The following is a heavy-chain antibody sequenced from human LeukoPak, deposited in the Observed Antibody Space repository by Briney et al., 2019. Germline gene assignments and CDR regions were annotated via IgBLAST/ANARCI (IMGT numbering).Heavy chain of an antibody. CDR3: AREATYSNSPFDY. V-gene: IGHV4-4*02. CDR1: GGSISSPNW. Sequence: SGTLSLTCVVSGGSISSPNWWSWVRQPPGKGLEWIGEISHSGATNYSPSLKSRVTISVDKSKNQFSLRLNSVTAADTAVYYCAREATYSNSPFDYWGQGTLVTVSS. CDR2: ISHSGAT. J-gene: IGHJ4*02. D-gene: IGHD6-13*01.